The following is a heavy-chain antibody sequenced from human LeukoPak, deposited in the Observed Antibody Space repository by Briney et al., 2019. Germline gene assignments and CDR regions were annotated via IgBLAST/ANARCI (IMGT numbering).Heavy chain of an antibody. CDR2: IYYSGST. CDR3: ARTYGSGWFM. J-gene: IGHJ4*02. Sequence: SETLSLTCTVSGGYISSSPYYWVWIRQPPGKGLEWIGSIYYSGSTYYNPSLKSRVTISVETSKNEFSLKLAYVTAADTAVYYCARTYGSGWFMWGQGILVTVSS. D-gene: IGHD6-19*01. V-gene: IGHV4-39*01. CDR1: GGYISSSPYY.